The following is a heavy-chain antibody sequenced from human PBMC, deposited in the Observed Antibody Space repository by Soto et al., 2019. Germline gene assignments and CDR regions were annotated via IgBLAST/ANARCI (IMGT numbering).Heavy chain of an antibody. V-gene: IGHV1-24*01. CDR2: FDPEDGET. CDR1: GYTLTELS. J-gene: IGHJ1*01. CDR3: ASATIFGVANSGYFQH. D-gene: IGHD3-3*01. Sequence: GASVKVSCKVSGYTLTELSMHWVRQAPGKGLEWMGCFDPEDGETIYAQKFQGRVTMTEDTSTDTAYMELSSLRSEDTAVYYCASATIFGVANSGYFQHWGQGTLVTVSS.